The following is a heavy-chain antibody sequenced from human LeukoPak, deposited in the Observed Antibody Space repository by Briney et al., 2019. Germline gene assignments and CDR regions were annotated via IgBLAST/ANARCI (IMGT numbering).Heavy chain of an antibody. CDR1: GDSVSSNSAA. Sequence: SQTLSLTCAISGDSVSSNSAAWTWIRQSPSRGLEWLGRTYYRSKWYNDCAVSVKSRITINPDTSKNQFSLQLNSVTPEDTAVYYCATMYYYGSGRAFDIWGQGTMVTVSS. D-gene: IGHD3-10*01. CDR3: ATMYYYGSGRAFDI. J-gene: IGHJ3*02. CDR2: TYYRSKWYN. V-gene: IGHV6-1*01.